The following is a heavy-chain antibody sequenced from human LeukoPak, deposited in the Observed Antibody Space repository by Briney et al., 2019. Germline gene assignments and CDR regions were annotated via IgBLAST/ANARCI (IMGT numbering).Heavy chain of an antibody. D-gene: IGHD3-3*01. CDR2: ISGSGGST. CDR1: GFTFSSYA. CDR3: AAGGHYDFWSGYYHSASGYYYYGMDV. V-gene: IGHV3-23*01. J-gene: IGHJ6*02. Sequence: GGSLRLSCAASGFTFSSYAMCWVRQAPGKGLEWVSAISGSGGSTYYADSVKGRFTISRDNSKNTLYLQMNSLRAEDTAVYYCAAGGHYDFWSGYYHSASGYYYYGMDVWGQGTTVTVSS.